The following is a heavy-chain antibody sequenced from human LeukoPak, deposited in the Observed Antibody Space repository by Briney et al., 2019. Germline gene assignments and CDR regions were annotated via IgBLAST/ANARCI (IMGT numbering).Heavy chain of an antibody. D-gene: IGHD2-2*01. J-gene: IGHJ4*02. CDR3: ARDPELGYCSSTSCPIDY. CDR1: GFTFSGYT. V-gene: IGHV3-21*01. CDR2: ISSSSRYI. Sequence: GGSLRLSCAASGFTFSGYTMNWFRQAPVKGLEWVSSISSSSRYIYYADSVKGRFTISRDNAKNSLYLQMNSLRAEDTAVYYCARDPELGYCSSTSCPIDYWGQGTLVTVSS.